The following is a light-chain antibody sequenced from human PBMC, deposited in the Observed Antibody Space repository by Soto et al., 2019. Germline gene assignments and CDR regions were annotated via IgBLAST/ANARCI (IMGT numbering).Light chain of an antibody. CDR1: QSVSSSTS. J-gene: IGKJ4*01. CDR2: GAF. Sequence: EIVLTQSPGTLSLSPGERATLSCRASQSVSSSTSLAWHQQKTGQAPRLLISGAFSIAVGVPDRCSGSGSGKDFPLTISRLEPDDFAVYYCQQYGDSPLTFGRGTKVE. V-gene: IGKV3-20*01. CDR3: QQYGDSPLT.